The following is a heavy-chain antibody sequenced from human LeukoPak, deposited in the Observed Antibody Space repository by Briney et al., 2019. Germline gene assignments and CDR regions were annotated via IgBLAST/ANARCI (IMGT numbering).Heavy chain of an antibody. Sequence: GGSLRLSCAASGFTFSSYSMNWVRQAPGKGLEWVSSISSSSSYIYYADSVKGRFTISRDNAKNSLYLQMNSLRAEDTAVYYCVRDYYDTSGYYGGGYWGQGTLVTVSS. CDR2: ISSSSSYI. D-gene: IGHD3-22*01. CDR1: GFTFSSYS. CDR3: VRDYYDTSGYYGGGY. J-gene: IGHJ4*02. V-gene: IGHV3-21*01.